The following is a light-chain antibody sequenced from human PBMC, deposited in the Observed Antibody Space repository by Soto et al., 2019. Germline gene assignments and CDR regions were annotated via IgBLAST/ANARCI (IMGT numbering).Light chain of an antibody. V-gene: IGKV1-5*03. CDR2: KAS. CDR3: QHYDSYSYN. J-gene: IGKJ2*01. Sequence: DIQVTQSPSILSAYVGDRVPITCRASQSIGDSLAWFQQKLGKAPKLLIYKASILESGVPSRFSGSGSGTEFTLTINSLQPDDFATYFCQHYDSYSYNFGQGTKLEIK. CDR1: QSIGDS.